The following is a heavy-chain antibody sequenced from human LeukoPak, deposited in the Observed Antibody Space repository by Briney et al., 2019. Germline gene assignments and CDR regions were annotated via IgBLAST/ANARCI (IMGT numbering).Heavy chain of an antibody. J-gene: IGHJ4*02. CDR2: IIPIFGTA. CDR1: GGTYSSYA. CDR3: ARGPRWEYQLPYFFDY. Sequence: SVKVSCKASGGTYSSYAISWVRQAPGQGLEWMGGIIPIFGTANYAQKFQGRVTITTDESTSTAYMELSSLRSEDTAVYYCARGPRWEYQLPYFFDYWGQGTLVTVSS. V-gene: IGHV1-69*05. D-gene: IGHD2-2*01.